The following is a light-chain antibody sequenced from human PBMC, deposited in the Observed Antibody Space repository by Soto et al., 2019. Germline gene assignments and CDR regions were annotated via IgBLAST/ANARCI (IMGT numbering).Light chain of an antibody. V-gene: IGLV1-40*01. J-gene: IGLJ1*01. CDR3: QYYDISLSGYV. CDR1: SSNIGAGYA. CDR2: VDT. Sequence: QSFLTKPPSVSGAPGQRVTISCTWSSSNIGAGYAVHWYQHLPGTAPKLLIYVDTNRASGAPDRFSGSKSGTSASLAITGLQAEDEADYYCQYYDISLSGYVLGTGTKVTVL.